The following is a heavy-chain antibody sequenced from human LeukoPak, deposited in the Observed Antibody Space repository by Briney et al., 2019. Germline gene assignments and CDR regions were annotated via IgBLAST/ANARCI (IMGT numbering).Heavy chain of an antibody. V-gene: IGHV3-23*01. J-gene: IGHJ4*02. CDR1: GITFSTYA. D-gene: IGHD4-17*01. Sequence: GGSLRLSCAASGITFSTYAMNWVRQASGRGLEWVSGITDSGRKTYYADSVKGRFSISRDNSKNTVYLQMSDLRAEDTAVYYCAKITKATTPNYWGQGTLVTVSS. CDR3: AKITKATTPNY. CDR2: ITDSGRKT.